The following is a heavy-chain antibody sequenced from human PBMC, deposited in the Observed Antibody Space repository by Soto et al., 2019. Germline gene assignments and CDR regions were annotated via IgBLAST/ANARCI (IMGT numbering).Heavy chain of an antibody. V-gene: IGHV4-34*01. CDR2: INHSGST. D-gene: IGHD1-1*01. J-gene: IGHJ4*02. Sequence: SETLSLTCAVYGGSFSGYYWSWIRQPPGKGLEWIGEINHSGSTNYNPSLKSRVTISVDTSKNQFSLKLSSVTAADTAVYYCAREGEYNALDYWGQGTLVTVSS. CDR3: AREGEYNALDY. CDR1: GGSFSGYY.